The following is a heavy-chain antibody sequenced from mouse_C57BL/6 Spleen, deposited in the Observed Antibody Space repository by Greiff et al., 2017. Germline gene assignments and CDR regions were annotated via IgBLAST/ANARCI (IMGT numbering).Heavy chain of an antibody. CDR1: GYAFTNYL. Sequence: QVQLQQSGAELVRPGTSVKVSCKASGYAFTNYLIEWVKQRPGQGLEWIGVINPGSGGTNYNEKFKGKATLTADKSSSTAYMQLSSLTSEDSAVYFCAREGRAAMDYWGQGTSVTVSS. CDR3: AREGRAAMDY. J-gene: IGHJ4*01. D-gene: IGHD3-3*01. V-gene: IGHV1-54*01. CDR2: INPGSGGT.